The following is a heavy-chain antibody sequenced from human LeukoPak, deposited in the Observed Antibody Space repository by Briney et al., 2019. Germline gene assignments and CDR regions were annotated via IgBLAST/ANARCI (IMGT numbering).Heavy chain of an antibody. Sequence: PGGSLRLSCAASGFTFSSYGMSWVRQAPGKGLEWVSSISGSGGSTYYADSVKGRFTISRDNSKNTLYPQMNSLRAEDTAVYYCASNQRPWLPIDYWGQGTLVTVSS. CDR1: GFTFSSYG. V-gene: IGHV3-23*01. CDR3: ASNQRPWLPIDY. CDR2: ISGSGGST. J-gene: IGHJ4*02. D-gene: IGHD2-2*01.